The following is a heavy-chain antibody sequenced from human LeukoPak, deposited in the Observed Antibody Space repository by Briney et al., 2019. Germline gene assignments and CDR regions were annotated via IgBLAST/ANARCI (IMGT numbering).Heavy chain of an antibody. CDR2: INPNSGGT. V-gene: IGHV1-2*02. Sequence: ASVKVSCTASGYXFTGYYIHWVRQAPGQGLEWMGWINPNSGGTNYAQKFQGRVTMTRDTSISTAYMELSRLRSDDTAVYYCARENYGGNSVFDYWGQGTLVTVSS. CDR1: GYXFTGYY. J-gene: IGHJ4*02. CDR3: ARENYGGNSVFDY. D-gene: IGHD4-23*01.